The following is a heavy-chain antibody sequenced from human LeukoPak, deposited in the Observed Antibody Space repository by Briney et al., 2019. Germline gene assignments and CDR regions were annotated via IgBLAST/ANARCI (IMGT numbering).Heavy chain of an antibody. J-gene: IGHJ4*02. Sequence: GGSLRLSCAASGFTFTNCAMHWVRQTPGTGLEWVALISYDGSNKYYIDSVKGRFTISRDNTKNTLYLQLDGLRPEDTAVYYWAREMTSVVGKNFDYWGQGTLATVSS. CDR1: GFTFTNCA. V-gene: IGHV3-30-3*01. CDR2: ISYDGSNK. D-gene: IGHD2-2*01. CDR3: AREMTSVVGKNFDY.